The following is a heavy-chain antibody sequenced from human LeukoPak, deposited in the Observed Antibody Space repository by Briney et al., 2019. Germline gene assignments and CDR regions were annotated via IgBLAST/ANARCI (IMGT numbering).Heavy chain of an antibody. D-gene: IGHD2-2*01. J-gene: IGHJ4*02. Sequence: GASVKVSCKASGGTFSSYAISWVRQAPGQGLERMGGIIPIFGTANYAQKFQGRVTITADESTSTAYMELSSLRSKDTAVYYCARDLPAASPYFDYWGQGTLVTVSS. CDR2: IIPIFGTA. V-gene: IGHV1-69*13. CDR3: ARDLPAASPYFDY. CDR1: GGTFSSYA.